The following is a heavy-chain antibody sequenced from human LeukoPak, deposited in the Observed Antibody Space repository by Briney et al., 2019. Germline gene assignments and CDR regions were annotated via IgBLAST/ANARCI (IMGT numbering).Heavy chain of an antibody. CDR2: IHYSGST. V-gene: IGHV4-59*01. D-gene: IGHD3-22*01. Sequence: PSETLSLTCTVSGGSLNSYYWSWIRQAPGKGLEWIGYIHYSGSTNYNPSLKSRVTISVDTSKNQFSLKLSSVTAADTAVYYCARVRDRSGYFYDFDYWGQGTLVTVSS. CDR3: ARVRDRSGYFYDFDY. CDR1: GGSLNSYY. J-gene: IGHJ4*02.